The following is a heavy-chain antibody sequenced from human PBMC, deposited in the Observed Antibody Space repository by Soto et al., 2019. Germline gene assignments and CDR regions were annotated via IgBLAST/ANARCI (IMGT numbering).Heavy chain of an antibody. J-gene: IGHJ4*02. V-gene: IGHV4-39*01. Sequence: PSETLSLTCTVSGGSISSTNYYWGWIRQPPGKGLEWIASIYYSGSMYYNPSLKSRVTMSVDTSENQFSLKLSSVTAADTAIYYCARLLYGSAGYYYFDYWGQGTLVTVSS. CDR3: ARLLYGSAGYYYFDY. CDR1: GGSISSTNYY. D-gene: IGHD3-22*01. CDR2: IYYSGSM.